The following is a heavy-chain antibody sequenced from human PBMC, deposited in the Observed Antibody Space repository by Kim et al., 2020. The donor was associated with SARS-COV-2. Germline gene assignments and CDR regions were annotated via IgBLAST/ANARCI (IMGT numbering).Heavy chain of an antibody. CDR1: GYTFTSYA. V-gene: IGHV1-3*01. CDR3: ARDMDRVYMVRGVITRRNYYGMDV. D-gene: IGHD3-10*01. CDR2: INAGNGNT. J-gene: IGHJ6*02. Sequence: ASVKVSCKASGYTFTSYAMHWVRQAPGQRLEWMGWINAGNGNTKYSQKFQGRVTITRDTSASTAYMELSSLRSEDTAVYYCARDMDRVYMVRGVITRRNYYGMDVWGQGTTVTVSS.